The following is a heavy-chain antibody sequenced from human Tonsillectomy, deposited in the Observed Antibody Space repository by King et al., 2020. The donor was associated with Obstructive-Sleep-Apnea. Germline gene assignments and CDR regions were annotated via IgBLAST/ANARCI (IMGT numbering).Heavy chain of an antibody. Sequence: VQLVESGGGLVQPGGSLRLSCAVSGFTVSSTYMSWVRQAPGKGLEWVSTFYSGGATDAADSVKGRFTISRDTSKNTLYLQMNSLRAEDTAVYFCARGLGYSYGYSFDYWGQGTLVTVSS. CDR2: FYSGGAT. CDR1: GFTVSSTY. J-gene: IGHJ4*02. V-gene: IGHV3-66*01. CDR3: ARGLGYSYGYSFDY. D-gene: IGHD5-18*01.